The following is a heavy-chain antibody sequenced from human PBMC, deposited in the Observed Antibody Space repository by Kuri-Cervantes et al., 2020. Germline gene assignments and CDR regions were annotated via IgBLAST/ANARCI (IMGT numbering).Heavy chain of an antibody. Sequence: ASVKVSCKASGYTFTSYDINWARRATGQGLEWMGWMNPNSGNTGYAQKFQGRVTMTRNTSISTAYMELSSLRSEDTAVYYCARDHRGSSTRRSGMDVWGQGTTVTVSS. V-gene: IGHV1-8*01. CDR3: ARDHRGSSTRRSGMDV. D-gene: IGHD2-2*01. J-gene: IGHJ6*02. CDR2: MNPNSGNT. CDR1: GYTFTSYD.